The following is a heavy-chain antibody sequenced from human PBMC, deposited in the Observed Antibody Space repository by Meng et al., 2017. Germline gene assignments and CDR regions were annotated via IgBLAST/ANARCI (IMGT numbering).Heavy chain of an antibody. CDR2: INPHSGGT. Sequence: QADVVQSGAEVNKPGASVKVSCKASGYTFTDYYLPWVRQAPGQGLEWMGWINPHSGGTYFAQNFQGRVTLTSDTSISTAYMELSRLRSDDTAMYYCARRVAVAGNTSRVRWFDPWGQGTLVTVSS. V-gene: IGHV1-2*02. CDR3: ARRVAVAGNTSRVRWFDP. J-gene: IGHJ5*02. D-gene: IGHD6-19*01. CDR1: GYTFTDYY.